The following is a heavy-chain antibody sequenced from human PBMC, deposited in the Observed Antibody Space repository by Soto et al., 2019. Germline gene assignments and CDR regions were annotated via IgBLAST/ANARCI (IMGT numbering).Heavy chain of an antibody. D-gene: IGHD2-15*01. CDR3: ARSPDVHDCGGGCCSRCDY. CDR1: AGSISSDY. V-gene: IGHV4-59*01. CDR2: ISDSGST. J-gene: IGHJ4*02. Sequence: SETLSLPCPLAAGSISSDYWSWIRQPPGKSLDWIGYISDSGSTKHDPSLKSGFTIAVNTSNNQFSLRLSSVTAADTAAYYSARSPDVHDCGGGCCSRCDYWGQGTQVTVSS.